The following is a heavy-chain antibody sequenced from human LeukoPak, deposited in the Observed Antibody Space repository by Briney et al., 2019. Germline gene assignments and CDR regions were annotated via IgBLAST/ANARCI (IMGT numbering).Heavy chain of an antibody. Sequence: GGSLRLSCAASGFTFSTYGMSWVRQAPGKGLEWVSGISGSGGSTYYADSVKGRFTISRDNAKNSLYLQMNSLRAEDTALYYCARGYCSGGSCWFDPWGQGTLVTVSS. CDR3: ARGYCSGGSCWFDP. CDR2: ISGSGGST. J-gene: IGHJ5*02. D-gene: IGHD2-15*01. CDR1: GFTFSTYG. V-gene: IGHV3-23*01.